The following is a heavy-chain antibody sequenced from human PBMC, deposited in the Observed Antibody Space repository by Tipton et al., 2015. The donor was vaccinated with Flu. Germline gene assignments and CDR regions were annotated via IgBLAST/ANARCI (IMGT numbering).Heavy chain of an antibody. Sequence: LRLSCTVSGGSISSYYWSWIRQPPGKGLEWIGYIYYSGSTNYNPSLKSRVTISVDTSKNQFSLKLSTVTAADTAVYYCASTIVLGSIRWFDPCGQGTLVTVAS. D-gene: IGHD2/OR15-2a*01. CDR2: IYYSGST. CDR1: GGSISSYY. V-gene: IGHV4-59*01. J-gene: IGHJ5*02. CDR3: ASTIVLGSIRWFDP.